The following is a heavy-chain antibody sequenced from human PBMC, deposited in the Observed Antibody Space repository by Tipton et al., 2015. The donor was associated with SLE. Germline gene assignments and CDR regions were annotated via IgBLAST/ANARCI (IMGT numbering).Heavy chain of an antibody. CDR3: AKQTTSHIVEVPGYLQH. V-gene: IGHV4-39*07. CDR2: IYYSGST. D-gene: IGHD2-2*01. CDR1: GGSISSSSYY. Sequence: TLSLTCTVSGGSISSSSYYWGWIRQPPGKGLEWIGSIYYSGSTYYNPSLKSRVTISVDTSKNQFSLKLSSVTAADTAVYYCAKQTTSHIVEVPGYLQHWGQGTLVTVSS. J-gene: IGHJ1*01.